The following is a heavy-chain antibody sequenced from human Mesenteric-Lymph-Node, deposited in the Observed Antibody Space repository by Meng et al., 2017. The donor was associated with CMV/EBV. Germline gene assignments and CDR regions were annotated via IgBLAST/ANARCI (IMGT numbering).Heavy chain of an antibody. CDR3: ARHYYYDSSPAAFEI. CDR2: ISAYNGNN. V-gene: IGHV1-18*01. Sequence: SGYTCTSDGISCVRQAPGQGLHWIGWISAYNGNNTSPPPLTSRIPMTTDTSTSTAYMELRSLRSDDTAVYYCARHYYYDSSPAAFEIWGQGTMVTVSS. CDR1: GYTCTSDG. D-gene: IGHD3-22*01. J-gene: IGHJ3*02.